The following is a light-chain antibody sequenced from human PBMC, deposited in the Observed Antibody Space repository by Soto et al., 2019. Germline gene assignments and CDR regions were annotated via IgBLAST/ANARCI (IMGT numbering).Light chain of an antibody. CDR3: QQRSNLPPIT. V-gene: IGKV3-11*01. CDR1: QSVSNSY. Sequence: DIVLSLSPGTLSLYKGERATLSCRAIQSVSNSYLAWYQQKPGQAPRLLIYGAFARATDAPDRFSGSESGTDFTLTISSLEPEDFAVYYCQQRSNLPPITFGHGCKVDVK. J-gene: IGKJ3*01. CDR2: GAF.